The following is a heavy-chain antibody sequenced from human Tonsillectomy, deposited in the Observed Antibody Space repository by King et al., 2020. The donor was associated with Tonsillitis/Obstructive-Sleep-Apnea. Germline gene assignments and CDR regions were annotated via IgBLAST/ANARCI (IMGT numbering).Heavy chain of an antibody. CDR1: GFTFDDYG. CDR2: INWNGGST. Sequence: VQLVESGGGVVRPGGSLRLSCAASGFTFDDYGMSWVRQAPGKGLEWVSGINWNGGSTDYADSVKGRFTISRDNGKNSLYLQMSSLRAEDTALYHCARVRSYDFWSGYYDSWGQGTMVTVSS. V-gene: IGHV3-20*01. CDR3: ARVRSYDFWSGYYDS. J-gene: IGHJ3*02. D-gene: IGHD3-3*01.